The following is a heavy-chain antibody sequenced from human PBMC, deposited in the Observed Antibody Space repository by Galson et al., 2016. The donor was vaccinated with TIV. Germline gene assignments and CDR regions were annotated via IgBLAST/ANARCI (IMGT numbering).Heavy chain of an antibody. CDR3: ARVLSTSYYYAMDV. CDR1: GISLTSNY. Sequence: SLRLSCAASGISLTSNYVNWVRQTPGKGLEWVSLIYSSGGTHYADSAKGRFTISRDDSKNTAYLQMNSLRAEDTAVYYCARVLSTSYYYAMDVWGQGATVTVSS. V-gene: IGHV3-53*01. J-gene: IGHJ6*02. CDR2: IYSSGGT.